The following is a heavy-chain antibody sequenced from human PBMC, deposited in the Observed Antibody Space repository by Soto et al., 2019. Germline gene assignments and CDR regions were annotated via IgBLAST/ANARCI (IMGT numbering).Heavy chain of an antibody. D-gene: IGHD3-10*01. Sequence: QLLESGPGLVQPSETLSLTCTVSGGSISSSSYYWGWIRQPPGKGLEWIGSIYYSGSTYYNPSLKSRVTISVDTSKNQFSLKLSSVTAADTAVYYCARQGWFGELYAFDIWGQGTMVTVSS. J-gene: IGHJ3*02. CDR2: IYYSGST. CDR1: GGSISSSSYY. CDR3: ARQGWFGELYAFDI. V-gene: IGHV4-39*01.